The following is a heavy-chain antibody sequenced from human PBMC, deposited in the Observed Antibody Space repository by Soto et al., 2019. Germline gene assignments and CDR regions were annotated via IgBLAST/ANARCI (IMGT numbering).Heavy chain of an antibody. CDR3: ARGPRTVVLPGALSVFDD. D-gene: IGHD2-2*01. CDR1: SVSFSDYY. J-gene: IGHJ4*02. CDR2: INHSGRA. V-gene: IGHV4-34*02. Sequence: QVQLQQWGAGLLKPSETLSLTCAVLSVSFSDYYWNWIRQPPGKGVEWIGDINHSGRAKYNTFLNSPVTFSVAVSKNEFSLKLSSVTVADTAVYYCARGPRTVVLPGALSVFDDWGQGTLVTVSP.